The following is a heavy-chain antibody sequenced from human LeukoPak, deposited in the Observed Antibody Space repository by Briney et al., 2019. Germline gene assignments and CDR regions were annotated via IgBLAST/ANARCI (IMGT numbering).Heavy chain of an antibody. D-gene: IGHD6-19*01. CDR3: ASTLQWLAFDY. V-gene: IGHV4-39*06. CDR2: IHYSGST. CDR1: GGSISSSSYY. J-gene: IGHJ4*02. Sequence: PSETLSLTCTVSGGSISSSSYYWGWLRQPPGKGLEWIGYIHYSGSTNYNPSLRSRVTVSVDTSKNQITLKLSSVTAADTAVYYCASTLQWLAFDYWGQGTLVTVSS.